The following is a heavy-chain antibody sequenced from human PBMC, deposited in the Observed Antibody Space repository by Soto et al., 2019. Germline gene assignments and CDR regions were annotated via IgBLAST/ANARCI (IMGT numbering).Heavy chain of an antibody. D-gene: IGHD3-3*01. CDR2: ISSSGSTI. V-gene: IGHV3-11*01. Sequence: LSLTCAASGFTFSDYYMSWIRQAPGKGLEWVSYISSSGSTIYYADSVKGRFTISRDNAKNSLYLQMNSLRAEDTAVYYCAREGIWSGYYFAFDIWGQGTMVTVSS. J-gene: IGHJ3*02. CDR1: GFTFSDYY. CDR3: AREGIWSGYYFAFDI.